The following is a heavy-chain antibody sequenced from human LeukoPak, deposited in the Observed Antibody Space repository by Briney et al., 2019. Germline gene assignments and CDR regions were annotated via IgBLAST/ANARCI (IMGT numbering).Heavy chain of an antibody. D-gene: IGHD5-18*01. J-gene: IGHJ3*02. CDR1: GGSFSGYY. CDR3: ARKGYSYDAFDI. CDR2: IYHSGST. Sequence: SETLSLTCAVYGGSFSGYYWSWVRQPPGKGLEWIGEIYHSGSTNYNPSLKSRVTISVDKSKNQFSLKLSSVTAADTAVYYCARKGYSYDAFDIWGQGTMVTVSS. V-gene: IGHV4-34*01.